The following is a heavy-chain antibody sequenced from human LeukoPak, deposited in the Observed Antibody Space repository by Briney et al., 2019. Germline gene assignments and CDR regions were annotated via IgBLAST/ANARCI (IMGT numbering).Heavy chain of an antibody. CDR1: GGTFSSYA. D-gene: IGHD5-12*01. J-gene: IGHJ4*02. CDR3: ARDGGYSGYDSEYYFDY. Sequence: SVKASCKASGGTFSSYAISWVRQAPGQGLEWMGGIIPIFGTANYAQKFQGRVTITADKSTSTAYMELSSLRSEDTAVYYCARDGGYSGYDSEYYFDYWGQGTLVTVSS. V-gene: IGHV1-69*06. CDR2: IIPIFGTA.